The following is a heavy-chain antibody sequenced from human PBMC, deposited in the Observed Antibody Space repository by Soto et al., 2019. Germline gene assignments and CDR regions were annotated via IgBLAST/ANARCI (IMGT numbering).Heavy chain of an antibody. Sequence: SVKVSCKASGGTFSSYAISWVRQAPGQGLEWMGGIIPIFGTANYAQKFQGRVTITADESTSTAYMELSSLRSEDTAVYYCARDLREVRYYYDSSGYFGAFDIWGQGTMVTVS. CDR1: GGTFSSYA. V-gene: IGHV1-69*13. J-gene: IGHJ3*02. CDR3: ARDLREVRYYYDSSGYFGAFDI. D-gene: IGHD3-22*01. CDR2: IIPIFGTA.